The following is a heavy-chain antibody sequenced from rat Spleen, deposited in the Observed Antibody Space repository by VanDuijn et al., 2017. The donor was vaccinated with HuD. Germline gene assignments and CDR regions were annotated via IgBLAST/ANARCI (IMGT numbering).Heavy chain of an antibody. CDR3: TKMGNYFNH. CDR2: ISYEGSST. CDR1: GFTFSNHF. J-gene: IGHJ2*01. Sequence: EVQLVESGGGPVQPGRSLKLSCAASGFTFSNHFMAWVRQAPKKGLEWVASISYEGSSTYYRDSVKGRFTISRDNAKSTLYLQMDSLRSEDTAPYYCTKMGNYFNHWGQGVMVTVSS. D-gene: IGHD1-7*01. V-gene: IGHV5-20*01.